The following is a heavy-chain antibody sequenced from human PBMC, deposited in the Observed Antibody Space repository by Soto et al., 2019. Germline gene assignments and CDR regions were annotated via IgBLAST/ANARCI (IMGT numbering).Heavy chain of an antibody. J-gene: IGHJ4*02. Sequence: SETLSLTCTVSGGSISSYYWSWIRQPPGKGLEWIGYIYYSGSTNYNPSLKSRVTISVDTSKNQFSLKLSSVTAADTAVYYCARVGRRSWYWFDYWGQGTLVTVSS. V-gene: IGHV4-59*01. D-gene: IGHD6-13*01. CDR2: IYYSGST. CDR3: ARVGRRSWYWFDY. CDR1: GGSISSYY.